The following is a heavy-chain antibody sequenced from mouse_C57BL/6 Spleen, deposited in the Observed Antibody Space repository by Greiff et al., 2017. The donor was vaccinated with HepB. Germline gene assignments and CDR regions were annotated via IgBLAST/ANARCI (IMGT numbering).Heavy chain of an antibody. J-gene: IGHJ4*01. CDR1: GYTFTSYW. V-gene: IGHV1-72*01. CDR3: ARGGVTTVVATDYAMDY. D-gene: IGHD1-1*01. CDR2: IDPNSGGT. Sequence: QVHVKQPGAELVKPGASVKLSCKASGYTFTSYWMHWVKQRPGRGLEWIGRIDPNSGGTKYNEKFKSKATLTVDKPSSTAYMQLSSLTSEDSAVYYCARGGVTTVVATDYAMDYWGQGTSVTVSS.